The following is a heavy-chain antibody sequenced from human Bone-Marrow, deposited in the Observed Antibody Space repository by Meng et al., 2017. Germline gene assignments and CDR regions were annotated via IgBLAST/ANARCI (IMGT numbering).Heavy chain of an antibody. Sequence: QVQLVQSGAEMKKPGASVKVSCKASGYIFSSSGISWVRQAPRQGLEWMGWISAYNGDTKYAPELQGRVSMTTDTSTYTAYMELRSLRSDDTAIYYCARGYANKVDYWGQGTLITVSS. CDR3: ARGYANKVDY. CDR2: ISAYNGDT. J-gene: IGHJ4*02. CDR1: GYIFSSSG. V-gene: IGHV1-18*01. D-gene: IGHD3-16*01.